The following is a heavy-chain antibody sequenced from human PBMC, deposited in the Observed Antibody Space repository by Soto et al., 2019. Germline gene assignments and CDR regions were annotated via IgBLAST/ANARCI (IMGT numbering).Heavy chain of an antibody. V-gene: IGHV3-53*01. CDR3: ARETYYYGSGSGGYFDY. J-gene: IGHJ4*02. Sequence: GGSLRLSCAASGFTVSSNYMSWVRQAPGKGLEWVSVIYSGGSTYYADSVKGRFTISRDNSKNTLYLQMNSLRAEDTAVYYCARETYYYGSGSGGYFDYWGQGTLVTVSS. CDR1: GFTVSSNY. D-gene: IGHD3-10*01. CDR2: IYSGGST.